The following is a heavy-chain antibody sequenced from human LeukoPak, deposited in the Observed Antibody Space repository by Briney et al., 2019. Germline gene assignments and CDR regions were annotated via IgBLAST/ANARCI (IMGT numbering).Heavy chain of an antibody. CDR1: GYTFTSYA. CDR2: INTNTGNP. CDR3: ARDFSRNRIAAAGIWGD. V-gene: IGHV7-4-1*02. D-gene: IGHD6-13*01. Sequence: ASVKVSCKASGYTFTSYAMNWVRQAPGQGLEWMGWINTNTGNPTYAQGFTGRFVFSLDTSVSTAYLQISSLKAEDTAVYYCARDFSRNRIAAAGIWGDWGQGTLVTVSS. J-gene: IGHJ4*02.